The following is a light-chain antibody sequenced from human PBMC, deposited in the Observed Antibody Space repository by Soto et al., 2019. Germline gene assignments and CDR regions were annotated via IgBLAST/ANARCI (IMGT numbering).Light chain of an antibody. CDR1: ESVDFH. CDR2: DAS. J-gene: IGKJ5*01. V-gene: IGKV3-11*01. Sequence: VLTQSPATLSLSPGKRATLSCRASESVDFHLAWYQQKPGQAPRLLIYDASVRATGTPARFSGSGSGTAFTLTISSLEPEDFALYYCQQRSTWPTFGQGIRWRL. CDR3: QQRSTWPT.